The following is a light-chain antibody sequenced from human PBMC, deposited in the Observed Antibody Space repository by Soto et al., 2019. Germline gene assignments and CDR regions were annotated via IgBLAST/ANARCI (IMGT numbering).Light chain of an antibody. CDR1: TSDVGTYNL. CDR3: CSYAGSTTFV. CDR2: EVS. J-gene: IGLJ1*01. Sequence: QSVLTQPASVSGSPGQSITISCTGTTSDVGTYNLVSWYQHYPGKAPKLMIYEVSKWPSGVSDRFSGSKSGNTASLTISGLQAEDEADYYCCSYAGSTTFVFGTGTKVTVL. V-gene: IGLV2-23*02.